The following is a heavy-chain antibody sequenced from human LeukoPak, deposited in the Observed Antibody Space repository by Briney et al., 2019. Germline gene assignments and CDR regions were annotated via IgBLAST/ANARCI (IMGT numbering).Heavy chain of an antibody. CDR3: ARDRGGDGYNLFRWDAFDI. Sequence: SVKVSCKASGGTFSSYAISWVRQAPGQGLEWMGGIIPIFGTANYAQKFQGRVTITTDESTSTAYMELSSLRSEDTAVYYCARDRGGDGYNLFRWDAFDIWGQGTMVTVSS. CDR1: GGTFSSYA. J-gene: IGHJ3*02. CDR2: IIPIFGTA. V-gene: IGHV1-69*05. D-gene: IGHD5-24*01.